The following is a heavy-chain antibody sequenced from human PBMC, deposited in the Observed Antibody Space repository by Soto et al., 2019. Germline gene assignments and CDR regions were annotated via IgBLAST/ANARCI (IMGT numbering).Heavy chain of an antibody. D-gene: IGHD2-2*01. CDR2: INHSGST. Sequence: ASLTLSLTWTVADGSISSYYWSWIRQPPGKGLEWIGEINHSGSTNYNPSLKSRVTISVDTSKNQFSLKLSSVTAADTAVYYCARGRCSSTSCSRLDYWGQGTLVTVSS. CDR3: ARGRCSSTSCSRLDY. V-gene: IGHV4-34*01. J-gene: IGHJ4*02. CDR1: DGSISSYY.